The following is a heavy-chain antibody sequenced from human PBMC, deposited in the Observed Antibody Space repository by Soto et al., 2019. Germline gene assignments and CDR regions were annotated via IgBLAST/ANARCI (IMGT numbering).Heavy chain of an antibody. Sequence: ESGGGVVQPGRSLRLSCAASGFTFSSYAMHWVRQAPGKGLEWVAVISYDGSNKYYADSVKGRFTISRDNSKNTLYLQMNSLRAEDTAVYYCASARPGMNSGSYYDNYFDYWGQGTLVTVSS. V-gene: IGHV3-30-3*01. D-gene: IGHD1-26*01. CDR3: ASARPGMNSGSYYDNYFDY. CDR1: GFTFSSYA. CDR2: ISYDGSNK. J-gene: IGHJ4*02.